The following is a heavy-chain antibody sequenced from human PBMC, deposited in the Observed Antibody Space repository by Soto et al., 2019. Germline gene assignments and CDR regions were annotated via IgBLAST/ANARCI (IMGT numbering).Heavy chain of an antibody. J-gene: IGHJ6*02. Sequence: ASVKVSCKASGGTFSSYAISWVRQAPGQGLEWMGGIIPIFGTANYAQKFQGRVTITADESTSTAYMELSSLRSEDTAVYYCASVSTIFGVVTPYYYYGMDVWGQGTTVTVSS. CDR3: ASVSTIFGVVTPYYYYGMDV. CDR1: GGTFSSYA. V-gene: IGHV1-69*13. D-gene: IGHD3-3*01. CDR2: IIPIFGTA.